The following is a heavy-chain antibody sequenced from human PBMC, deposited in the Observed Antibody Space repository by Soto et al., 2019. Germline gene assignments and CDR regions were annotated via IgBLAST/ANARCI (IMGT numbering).Heavy chain of an antibody. J-gene: IGHJ5*02. V-gene: IGHV4-39*01. CDR3: ARRADYGDGSPIENWFDP. Sequence: SETLSLTCTVSGGSISSSSYYWGWIRQPPGKGLEWIGSIYYSGSTYYNPSLKSRVTISVDTSKNQFSLKLSSVTAADTAVYYCARRADYGDGSPIENWFDPWGQGTLVTVSS. CDR1: GGSISSSSYY. D-gene: IGHD4-17*01. CDR2: IYYSGST.